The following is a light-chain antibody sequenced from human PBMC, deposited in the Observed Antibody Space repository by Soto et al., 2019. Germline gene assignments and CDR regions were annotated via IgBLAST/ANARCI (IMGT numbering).Light chain of an antibody. CDR2: DAS. J-gene: IGKJ3*01. CDR3: QQRSNWLFT. V-gene: IGKV3-11*01. CDR1: QSVSSY. Sequence: EIVLTQSPATLSLSPGERATLSCRASQSVSSYLAWYQRKPGQAPRLLIYDASNMATGIPARFSGSGSGTDFTLTISSLEPEDFAVYYCQQRSNWLFTFGPGTKVDIK.